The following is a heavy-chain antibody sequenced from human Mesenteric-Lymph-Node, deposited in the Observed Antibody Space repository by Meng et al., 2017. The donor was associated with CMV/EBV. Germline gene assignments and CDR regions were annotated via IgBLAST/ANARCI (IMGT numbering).Heavy chain of an antibody. J-gene: IGHJ3*02. V-gene: IGHV3-23*01. CDR1: GFTFSSYS. D-gene: IGHD2-2*01. CDR3: AKGYCSSTSCSAFDI. CDR2: ISSSGDNT. Sequence: GESLKISCAASGFTFSSYSMSWVRQAPGKGLEWVSSISSSGDNTYYADSVKGRFTISRDNYKNTLYLQKNSLRAEDTAVYYCAKGYCSSTSCSAFDIWGQGTMVTVSS.